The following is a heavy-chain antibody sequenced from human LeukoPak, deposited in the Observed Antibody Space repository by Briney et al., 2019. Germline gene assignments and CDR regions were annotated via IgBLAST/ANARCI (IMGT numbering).Heavy chain of an antibody. CDR1: GYRFSTYW. CDR3: SRPNITSYYDSRGYDSFDV. Sequence: GESLKISCKGSGYRFSTYWIAWVRQMPGKGLEWMGIIYPGESDTRYSPSFQGQVTISADKSVNTAYLQWSSLKVADTAMYYLSRPNITSYYDSRGYDSFDVWGQGTMVTVYS. D-gene: IGHD3-22*01. V-gene: IGHV5-51*01. J-gene: IGHJ3*01. CDR2: IYPGESDT.